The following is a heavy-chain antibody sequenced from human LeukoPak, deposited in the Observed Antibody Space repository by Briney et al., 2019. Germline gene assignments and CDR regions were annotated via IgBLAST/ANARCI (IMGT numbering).Heavy chain of an antibody. D-gene: IGHD5-24*01. J-gene: IGHJ4*02. CDR3: ARDWDGYNYWAY. CDR1: GDSISSYY. V-gene: IGHV4-59*01. Sequence: SETLSLTCTVSGDSISSYYCSWIRQPPGKGLEWIGYIYYSGSTSYNPSLKSRVTISLDTSKNQFSLKLSSVTAADTAVYYCARDWDGYNYWAYWGQGTLVTVSS. CDR2: IYYSGST.